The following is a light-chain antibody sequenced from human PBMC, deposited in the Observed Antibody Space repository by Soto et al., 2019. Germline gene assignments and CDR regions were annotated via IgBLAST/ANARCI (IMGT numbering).Light chain of an antibody. Sequence: QSVLTQPASVSGSPGQSITISCTGTSSDVGGYNYVSWYQHHPDKAPKLMIYDVNNRPSGVSNRFSGSESGNTASLTISGLQAEDEAAYYCSSYSSSSTRLVFGGGTQLTVL. CDR1: SSDVGGYNY. V-gene: IGLV2-14*03. J-gene: IGLJ2*01. CDR3: SSYSSSSTRLV. CDR2: DVN.